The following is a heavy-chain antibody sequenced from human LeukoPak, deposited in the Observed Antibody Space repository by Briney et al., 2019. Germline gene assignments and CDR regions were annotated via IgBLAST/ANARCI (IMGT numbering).Heavy chain of an antibody. CDR3: ATTGYSSGGGPVVAWDY. Sequence: GGSLRLSCAASGFTFSSYDMHWVRQAPGKGLEWVAVISYGGSNKYYADSVKGRFTISRDDSKNTLYLQMNSLKPEDTAVYYCATTGYSSGGGPVVAWDYWGQGVLVTVSS. CDR1: GFTFSSYD. CDR2: ISYGGSNK. V-gene: IGHV3-30*03. D-gene: IGHD6-19*01. J-gene: IGHJ4*02.